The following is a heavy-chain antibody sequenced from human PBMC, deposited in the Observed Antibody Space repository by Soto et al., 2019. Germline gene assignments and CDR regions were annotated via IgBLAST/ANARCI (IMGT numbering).Heavy chain of an antibody. D-gene: IGHD1-26*01. V-gene: IGHV3-30*18. CDR2: ISYDGSNK. Sequence: GGSLRLSCAASGFTFSSYGMHWVRQAPGKGLEWVAVISYDGSNKYYADSVKGRFTISRDNSKNTLYLQMNSLRAEDTAVYYCAKDQSGSYSHYFDYWGQGTLVTVSS. CDR3: AKDQSGSYSHYFDY. J-gene: IGHJ4*02. CDR1: GFTFSSYG.